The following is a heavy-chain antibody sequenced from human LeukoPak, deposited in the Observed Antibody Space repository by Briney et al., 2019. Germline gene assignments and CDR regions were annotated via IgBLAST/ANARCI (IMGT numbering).Heavy chain of an antibody. CDR1: GFTFSTYW. Sequence: GSLRLSCGVSGFTFSTYWMGWVRQPPGKGLEWIGNIFYSGSTYYSPSLKSRVTISLDTSRNQFSLKLNSVTAADTAVYYCAKSNGYGLVDIWGQGTMVTVSS. CDR2: IFYSGST. V-gene: IGHV4-59*12. J-gene: IGHJ3*02. D-gene: IGHD3-10*01. CDR3: AKSNGYGLVDI.